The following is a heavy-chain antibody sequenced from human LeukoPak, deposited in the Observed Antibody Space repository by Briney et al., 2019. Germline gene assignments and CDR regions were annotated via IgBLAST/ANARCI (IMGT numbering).Heavy chain of an antibody. CDR3: ATDGSGHMDV. Sequence: ASVNVSCKVSGYTLTELSMHWVRQAPGKGHEWMGGFDPEDGETIYAQQFQGRVTMTEGTSTSRAYLELSSLRSEDTAVYYGATDGSGHMDVWGQGTTVTVSS. D-gene: IGHD3-10*01. J-gene: IGHJ6*02. V-gene: IGHV1-24*01. CDR1: GYTLTELS. CDR2: FDPEDGET.